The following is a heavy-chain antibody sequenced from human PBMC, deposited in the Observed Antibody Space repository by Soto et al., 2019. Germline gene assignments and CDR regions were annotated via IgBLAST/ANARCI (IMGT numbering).Heavy chain of an antibody. CDR1: GFTFSSYG. Sequence: PGGSLRLSCAASGFTFSSYGMHWVRQAPGKGLEWVAVISYDGSNKYYADSVKGRFTISRDNSKNTLYLQMNSLRAEDTAVYYCAKDQGEQLVPNYWGQGTLVTVSS. J-gene: IGHJ4*02. CDR2: ISYDGSNK. CDR3: AKDQGEQLVPNY. V-gene: IGHV3-30*18. D-gene: IGHD6-13*01.